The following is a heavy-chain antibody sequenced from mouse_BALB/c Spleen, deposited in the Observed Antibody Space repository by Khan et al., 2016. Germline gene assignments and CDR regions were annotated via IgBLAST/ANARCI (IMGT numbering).Heavy chain of an antibody. D-gene: IGHD1-2*01. CDR3: ARGANSFRVFDN. J-gene: IGHJ2*01. Sequence: QVQLQQSGAELAKPGATVKMSCKASGDSFTSYWMQWVKQRPGQGLEWIGYIIPKTGNTEQNQKCKDMASLTADKSSTSAFMQLSRLTSEDAAVYYCARGANSFRVFDNWGQGTTLTVSS. CDR1: GDSFTSYW. V-gene: IGHV1-7*01. CDR2: IIPKTGNT.